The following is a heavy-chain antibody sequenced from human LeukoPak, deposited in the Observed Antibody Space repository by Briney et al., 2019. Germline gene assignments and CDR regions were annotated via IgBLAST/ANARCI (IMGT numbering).Heavy chain of an antibody. CDR2: INPNSGGT. Sequence: ASVKVSCKASGYTFTGYYMHWVRQAPGQGLEWMGWINPNSGGTNYAQKFQGRVTMTRDTSISTAYMELGRLRSDDTAVYYCARSLRRGGSCYSFGYWGQGTLVTVSS. CDR3: ARSLRRGGSCYSFGY. J-gene: IGHJ4*02. V-gene: IGHV1-2*02. D-gene: IGHD2-15*01. CDR1: GYTFTGYY.